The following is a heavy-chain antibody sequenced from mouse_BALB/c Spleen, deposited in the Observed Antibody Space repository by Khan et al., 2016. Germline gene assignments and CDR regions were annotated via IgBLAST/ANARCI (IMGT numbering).Heavy chain of an antibody. D-gene: IGHD2-14*01. CDR1: GFDFSRYW. J-gene: IGHJ3*01. CDR3: ARRVRYSWFAY. V-gene: IGHV4-1*02. Sequence: EVKLLESGGGLVQPGGSLKFSCAASGFDFSRYWMSWVRQAPGKGLEWIGEINPDSSMINYTPSLKDKFIISRDNAKNTLYLQMSKVRSEDTALYYCARRVRYSWFAYWGQGTLVTVSA. CDR2: INPDSSMI.